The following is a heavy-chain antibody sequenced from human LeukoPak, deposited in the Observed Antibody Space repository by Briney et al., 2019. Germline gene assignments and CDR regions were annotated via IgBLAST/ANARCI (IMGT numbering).Heavy chain of an antibody. CDR2: INPSGGST. Sequence: GASVKVSCKASGYTFTSYYMHWVRQAPGQGLEWMGIINPSGGSTSYAQKFQGRVTMTRDTSTSTVYMELSSLRSEDTAVYYCAREVKGHCSSTSCYAPYYYYMDVWGKGTTVTVSS. CDR3: AREVKGHCSSTSCYAPYYYYMDV. D-gene: IGHD2-2*01. CDR1: GYTFTSYY. V-gene: IGHV1-46*01. J-gene: IGHJ6*03.